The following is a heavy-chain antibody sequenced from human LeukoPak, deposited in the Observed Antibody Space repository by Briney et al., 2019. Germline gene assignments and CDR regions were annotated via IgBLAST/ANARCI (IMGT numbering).Heavy chain of an antibody. CDR3: ATYRQVLLPFES. D-gene: IGHD2-8*02. CDR2: IFPSGGEI. CDR1: GFSFSNYA. V-gene: IGHV3-23*01. Sequence: GGSLRLSCAASGFSFSNYAMSWVRQPPGKGLEWVSSIFPSGGEIHYADSVRGRFTISRDNSKSTLSLQMNSLRAEDTAIYYCATYRQVLLPFESWGQGTLVTVSS. J-gene: IGHJ4*02.